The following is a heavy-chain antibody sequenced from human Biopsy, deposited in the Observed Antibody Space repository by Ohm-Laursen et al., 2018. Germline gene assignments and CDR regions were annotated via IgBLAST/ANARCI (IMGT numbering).Heavy chain of an antibody. J-gene: IGHJ4*02. CDR2: TFESGDTT. D-gene: IGHD5-18*01. CDR1: GFTFSRYG. CDR3: AKTLGDSYGSRYFDY. V-gene: IGHV3-23*01. Sequence: SLRLSCAASGFTFSRYGMSWVRQAPGKGLEWVSVTFESGDTTHYGDPVKGRFSVSRDNSKSTLYLQMNSLRAEDTAVYYCAKTLGDSYGSRYFDYWGQGTLVTVSS.